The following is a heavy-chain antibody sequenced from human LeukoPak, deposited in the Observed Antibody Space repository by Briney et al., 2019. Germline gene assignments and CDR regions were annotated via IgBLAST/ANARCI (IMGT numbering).Heavy chain of an antibody. V-gene: IGHV1-18*01. D-gene: IGHD1-26*01. Sequence: ASVKVSCKASGYTFTTNGISWVRQAPGQGLEWMGWISADNGNTNYAQKLQGRVTMTTDTSTSTDYMELRSLGFEDTAVYYCAKDNSVGDIAWWFDPWGQGTLVTVSS. CDR3: AKDNSVGDIAWWFDP. CDR2: ISADNGNT. CDR1: GYTFTTNG. J-gene: IGHJ5*02.